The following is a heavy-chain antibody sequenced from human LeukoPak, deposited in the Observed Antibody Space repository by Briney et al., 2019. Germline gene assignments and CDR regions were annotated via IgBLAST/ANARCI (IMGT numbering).Heavy chain of an antibody. J-gene: IGHJ4*02. CDR1: GFTFSSYG. D-gene: IGHD3-3*01. CDR3: ARGATRYLEWFYSD. CDR2: ISWDGGST. Sequence: GGSLRLSCAASGFTFSSYGMHWVRQAPGKGLEWVSLISWDGGSTFYADSVKGRFTISRDNSKDSLYLQMNSLRGEDTALCYCARGATRYLEWFYSDWGQGTLVTVSS. V-gene: IGHV3-43D*03.